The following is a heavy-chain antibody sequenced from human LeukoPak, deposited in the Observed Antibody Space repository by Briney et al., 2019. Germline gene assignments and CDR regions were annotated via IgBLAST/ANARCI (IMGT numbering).Heavy chain of an antibody. V-gene: IGHV4-34*01. D-gene: IGHD5-18*01. CDR3: ARVRSYGLYYFDY. Sequence: SETLSLTCAVYGGSFSGYYWSWIRQPPGKGLEWIGEINHSGSTNYNPPLKSRVTISVDTSKNQFSLKLSSVTAADTAVYYCARVRSYGLYYFDYWGQGTLVTVSS. CDR2: INHSGST. CDR1: GGSFSGYY. J-gene: IGHJ4*02.